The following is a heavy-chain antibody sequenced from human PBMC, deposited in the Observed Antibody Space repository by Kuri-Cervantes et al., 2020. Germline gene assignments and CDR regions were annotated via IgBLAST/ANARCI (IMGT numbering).Heavy chain of an antibody. D-gene: IGHD1-26*01. CDR3: AKDGAKWARYYFDY. CDR1: GFTFSSNA. J-gene: IGHJ4*02. Sequence: GGSLRLPCAASGFTFSSNAMHWVRQTPGKGLEWVTVISYDGRDTKYADSVKGRFTISRDNSKNTLYLQMSSLRAEDTAVYYCAKDGAKWARYYFDYWGQGTLVTVSS. CDR2: ISYDGRDT. V-gene: IGHV3-30*04.